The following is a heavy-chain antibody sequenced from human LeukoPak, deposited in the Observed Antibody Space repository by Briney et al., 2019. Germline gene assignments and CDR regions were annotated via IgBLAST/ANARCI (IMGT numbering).Heavy chain of an antibody. CDR3: ARKSASRATSEFDY. Sequence: ASVQVSCKASGYTFTGYYMHWVRQAPGQGLEWMGYINPNSGGTNYAQKFQGRVTMTRDTSISTAYMELSRLTSDDTAVYYCARKSASRATSEFDYWGQGTLVTVSS. D-gene: IGHD2-2*01. J-gene: IGHJ4*02. CDR1: GYTFTGYY. CDR2: INPNSGGT. V-gene: IGHV1-2*02.